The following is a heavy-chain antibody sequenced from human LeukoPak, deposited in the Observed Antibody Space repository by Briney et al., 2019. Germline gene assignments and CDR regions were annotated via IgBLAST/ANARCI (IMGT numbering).Heavy chain of an antibody. D-gene: IGHD3-16*01. V-gene: IGHV3-48*01. CDR1: GFTFSSYS. Sequence: PGGSLRLSCAASGFTFSSYSMNWVRQAPGKGLEWVSYISSSSSTIYYADSVKGRFTISRDNSKNTLYLQMNSLRAEDTAVYYCANSLYAGATFDYWGQGTLVTVSS. CDR3: ANSLYAGATFDY. CDR2: ISSSSSTI. J-gene: IGHJ4*02.